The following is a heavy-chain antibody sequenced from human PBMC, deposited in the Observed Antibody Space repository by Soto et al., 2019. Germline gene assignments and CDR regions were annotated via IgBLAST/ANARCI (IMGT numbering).Heavy chain of an antibody. CDR1: SGSFSGYY. CDR2: INHSGST. V-gene: IGHV4-34*01. J-gene: IGHJ4*02. Sequence: TLSLTCAVYSGSFSGYYWSWIRQPPRKGLEWIGEINHSGSTNYNPSLKSRVTISVDTSKNQFSLKLSSVTAADTAVYYCARRRLFYYGSGSPYYFDYWGQGTLVTVSS. D-gene: IGHD3-10*01. CDR3: ARRRLFYYGSGSPYYFDY.